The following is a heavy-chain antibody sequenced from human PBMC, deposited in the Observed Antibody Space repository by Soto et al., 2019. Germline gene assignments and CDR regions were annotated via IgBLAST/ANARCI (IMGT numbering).Heavy chain of an antibody. J-gene: IGHJ4*02. Sequence: SETLSLTCTVSGGSISSYYWSWIRQPPGKGLEWIGYIYYSGSTNYNPSLKSRVTISVDTSKNQFSLKLSSVTAADTAVYYCARGKWLPNFDYWGQGTLVTVSS. CDR1: GGSISSYY. CDR2: IYYSGST. CDR3: ARGKWLPNFDY. V-gene: IGHV4-59*08. D-gene: IGHD3-22*01.